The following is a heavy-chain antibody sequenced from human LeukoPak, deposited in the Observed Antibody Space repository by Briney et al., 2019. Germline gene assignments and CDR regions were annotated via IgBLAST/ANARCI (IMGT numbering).Heavy chain of an antibody. CDR3: AREYTLYRSGWFLDY. J-gene: IGHJ4*02. CDR2: IDYGGST. Sequence: SETLSLTCTVSGDSSYNRIYYWGWIRQPPGKGLEWIGSIDYGGSTYYNPSLKSRATISVDTSENQFSLKLSSVTAADTAVYYCAREYTLYRSGWFLDYWGQGAVVTVSS. V-gene: IGHV4-39*07. D-gene: IGHD6-19*01. CDR1: GDSSYNRIYY.